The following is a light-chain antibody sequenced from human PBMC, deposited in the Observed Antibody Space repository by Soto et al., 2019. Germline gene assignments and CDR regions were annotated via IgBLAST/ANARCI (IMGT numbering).Light chain of an antibody. CDR3: QQYNNWPSWT. CDR1: QSVSSN. CDR2: AAS. J-gene: IGKJ1*01. Sequence: EIVMTQSPATLSVSPGERATLSCRASQSVSSNLAWYQQKPGQAPRLLIYAASTRATGIPARFSGSGPGTEFTLTISSLQSEDFAVYYCQQYNNWPSWTFGQGTKVDIK. V-gene: IGKV3-15*01.